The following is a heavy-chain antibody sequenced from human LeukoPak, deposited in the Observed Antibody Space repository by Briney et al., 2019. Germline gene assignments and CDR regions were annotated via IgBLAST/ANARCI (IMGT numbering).Heavy chain of an antibody. D-gene: IGHD3-22*01. CDR2: INAGNGNT. V-gene: IGHV1-3*01. Sequence: ASVKVSCKASGYTFTGYHMHWVRQAPGQRLEWMGWINAGNGNTKYSQKFQGRVTITRDTSASTAYMELSSLRSEDTAVYYCARDNYYDSSDAPFFDYWGQGTLVTVSS. J-gene: IGHJ4*02. CDR1: GYTFTGYH. CDR3: ARDNYYDSSDAPFFDY.